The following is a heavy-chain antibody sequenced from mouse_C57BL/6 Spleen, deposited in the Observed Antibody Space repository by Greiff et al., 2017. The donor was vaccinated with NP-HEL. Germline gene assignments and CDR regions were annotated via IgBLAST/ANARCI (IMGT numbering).Heavy chain of an antibody. J-gene: IGHJ3*01. CDR3: ARGGIYYGNYVAAY. Sequence: VKLQQPGAELVKPGASVKMSCKASGYTFTSYWITWVKQRPGQGLEWIGDIYPGSGSTNYNEKFKSKATLTVDTSSSTAYTQLSSLTSEDSAVYYCARGGIYYGNYVAAYWGQGTLVTVSA. CDR2: IYPGSGST. CDR1: GYTFTSYW. V-gene: IGHV1-55*01. D-gene: IGHD2-1*01.